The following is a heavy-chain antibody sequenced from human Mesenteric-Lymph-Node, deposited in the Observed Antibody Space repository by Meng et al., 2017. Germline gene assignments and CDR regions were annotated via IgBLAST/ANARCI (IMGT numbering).Heavy chain of an antibody. CDR2: ISGSGGST. CDR1: GFTFSSYA. D-gene: IGHD3-22*01. Sequence: GGSLRLSCAASGFTFSSYAMSWVRQAPGKGLEWVSAISGSGGSTYYADSVKGRFTISRDNAKNSLYLQMNSLRAEDTAVYYCAGGAWYYYDSSGYYPEPIDYWGQGTLVTVSS. J-gene: IGHJ4*02. CDR3: AGGAWYYYDSSGYYPEPIDY. V-gene: IGHV3-23*01.